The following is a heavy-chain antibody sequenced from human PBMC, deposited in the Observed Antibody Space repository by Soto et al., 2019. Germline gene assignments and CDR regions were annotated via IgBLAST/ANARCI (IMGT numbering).Heavy chain of an antibody. CDR2: IYYSGST. J-gene: IGHJ3*02. V-gene: IGHV4-59*08. D-gene: IGHD6-6*01. Sequence: SXTLSLTCTVSGGSISSYYWSWVRQPPVKGLEWIGYIYYSGSTNYNPSLKSRVTISVDTSKNQFSLKLSSVTAADTAVYYCARHVRARFYKQLVAAFDIWGQGTMVTVSS. CDR1: GGSISSYY. CDR3: ARHVRARFYKQLVAAFDI.